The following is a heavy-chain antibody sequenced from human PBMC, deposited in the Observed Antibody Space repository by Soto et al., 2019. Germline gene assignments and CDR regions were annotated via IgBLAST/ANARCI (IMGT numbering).Heavy chain of an antibody. CDR1: GHTFTRYT. V-gene: IGHV1-3*01. CDR3: ARGIATGQLDP. CDR2: INPDNGNT. Sequence: QVQLVQSGAEVKKPGASVKISCKASGHTFTRYTMNWVRQAPGQRLEWMGWINPDNGNTKSSQKFQDRVIITGDTSASTAYMDLSSLRSEDTAVYYCARGIATGQLDPWGQGTLVTVSS. D-gene: IGHD2-15*01. J-gene: IGHJ5*02.